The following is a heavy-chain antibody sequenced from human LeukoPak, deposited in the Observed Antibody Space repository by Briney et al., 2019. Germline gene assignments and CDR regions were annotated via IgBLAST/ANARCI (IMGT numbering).Heavy chain of an antibody. Sequence: SETLSLTCAVYGGSFSGYYWSWIRQPPGKGLEWIGEINHSGSTNYNPSLKSRVTISVDTSKNQFSLKLSSVTAADAAVYYCAGGLHDYVWGSYRGNPLDYWGQGTLVTVSS. V-gene: IGHV4-34*01. CDR3: AGGLHDYVWGSYRGNPLDY. D-gene: IGHD3-16*02. J-gene: IGHJ4*02. CDR2: INHSGST. CDR1: GGSFSGYY.